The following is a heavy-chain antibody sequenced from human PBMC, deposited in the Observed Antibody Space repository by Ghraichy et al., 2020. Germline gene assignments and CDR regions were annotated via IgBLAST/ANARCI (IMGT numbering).Heavy chain of an antibody. CDR3: ASHYGDHGGRFDY. CDR1: GGSISSSSYY. V-gene: IGHV4-39*01. D-gene: IGHD4-17*01. CDR2: IYYSGST. J-gene: IGHJ4*02. Sequence: ETLSLTCTVSGGSISSSSYYWGWIRQPPGKGLEWIGSIYYSGSTYYNPSLKSRVTISVDTSKNQFSLKLSSVTAADTAVYYCASHYGDHGGRFDYWGQGTLVTVSS.